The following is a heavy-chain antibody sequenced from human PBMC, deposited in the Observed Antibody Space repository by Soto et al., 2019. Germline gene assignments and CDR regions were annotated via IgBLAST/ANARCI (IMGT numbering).Heavy chain of an antibody. CDR2: MYNTGST. CDR3: ARDLWGYCGTDCFPLDV. Sequence: PSETLSLTCTVSGGAISRYYWSWIRQPPGKGLEWIGYMYNTGSTVYNPSFKSRVTISVDTSKNQFSLKLNSVTAADTAVYYCARDLWGYCGTDCFPLDVWXQGTTVTVSS. J-gene: IGHJ6*02. D-gene: IGHD2-21*02. V-gene: IGHV4-59*01. CDR1: GGAISRYY.